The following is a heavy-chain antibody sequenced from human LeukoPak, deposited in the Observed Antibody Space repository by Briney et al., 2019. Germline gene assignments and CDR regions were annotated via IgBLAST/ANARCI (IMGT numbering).Heavy chain of an antibody. V-gene: IGHV1-69*05. CDR1: GGTFSSYA. CDR2: INPIFGTA. Sequence: SVKVSCKASGGTFSSYAISWVRQAPGQGLEWMGGINPIFGTANYAQKFQGRVTITTDESTSTAYMELSSLRSEDTAVYYCARDGYSTTVTINYYYYYYMDVWGKGTTVTVSS. D-gene: IGHD4-17*01. J-gene: IGHJ6*03. CDR3: ARDGYSTTVTINYYYYYYMDV.